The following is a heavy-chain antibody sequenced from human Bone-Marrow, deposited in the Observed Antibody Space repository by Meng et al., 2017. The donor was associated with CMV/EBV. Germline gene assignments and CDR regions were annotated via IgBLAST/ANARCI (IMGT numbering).Heavy chain of an antibody. CDR3: ARGRLIAARRANWFDP. J-gene: IGHJ5*02. CDR1: GYTFTSYY. V-gene: IGHV1-46*01. CDR2: INPSGGST. D-gene: IGHD6-6*01. Sequence: ASVKVSCKASGYTFTSYYMHWVRQAPGQGLEWMGIINPSGGSTSYAQKFQGRVTMTRDTSTSTVYMELSSLRSEDTAVYYCARGRLIAARRANWFDPWGQGTLVTVSS.